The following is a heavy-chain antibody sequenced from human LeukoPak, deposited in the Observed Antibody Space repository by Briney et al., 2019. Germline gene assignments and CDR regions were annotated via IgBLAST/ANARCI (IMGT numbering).Heavy chain of an antibody. V-gene: IGHV4-61*01. CDR2: IYYSGST. CDR1: GGSVSSGSYY. D-gene: IGHD3-9*01. CDR3: ARTLQTASSYYDIYYYYYYGMDV. J-gene: IGHJ6*02. Sequence: SETLSLTCTVSGGSVSSGSYYWSWIRQPPGKGLEWIGYIYYSGSTNYNPSLKSRVTISVDTSKNQFSLELSSVTAADTAVYYCARTLQTASSYYDIYYYYYYGMDVWGQGTTVTVSS.